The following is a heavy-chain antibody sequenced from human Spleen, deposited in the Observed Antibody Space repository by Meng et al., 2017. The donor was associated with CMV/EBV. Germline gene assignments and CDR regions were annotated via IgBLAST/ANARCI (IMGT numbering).Heavy chain of an antibody. J-gene: IGHJ6*02. CDR1: GGIFSSFA. D-gene: IGHD1-26*01. CDR3: ARDVYRDSPGRGTSHFYGMDV. V-gene: IGHV1-69*05. CDR2: IIPIFKTS. Sequence: SVKVSCKASGGIFSSFAISWVRQAPGQGLEWMGGIIPIFKTSNYAQKFQGRVTITTDELTNTAYMELTSLRFDDTAVYYCARDVYRDSPGRGTSHFYGMDVWGQGTTVTVSS.